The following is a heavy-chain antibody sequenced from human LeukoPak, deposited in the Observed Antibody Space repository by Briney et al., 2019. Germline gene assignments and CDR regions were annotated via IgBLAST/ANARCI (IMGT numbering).Heavy chain of an antibody. CDR1: GGSISSGGYY. Sequence: ASETLSLTCTVSGGSISSGGYYWSWIRQPPGKGLEWIGYIYHSGSTYYNPSLKSRVTISVDRSKNQFSLKLSSVTAADTAVYYCARERKYYDSSGSPIPYYYMDVWGKGTTVTVSS. V-gene: IGHV4-30-2*01. J-gene: IGHJ6*03. CDR2: IYHSGST. CDR3: ARERKYYDSSGSPIPYYYMDV. D-gene: IGHD3-22*01.